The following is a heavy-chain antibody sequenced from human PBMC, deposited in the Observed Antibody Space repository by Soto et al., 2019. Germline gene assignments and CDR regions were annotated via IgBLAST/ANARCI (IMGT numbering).Heavy chain of an antibody. CDR1: GFTFSSYA. CDR3: AKDRSSRNFGAAFSGDY. J-gene: IGHJ4*01. CDR2: ISGSGGST. Sequence: GGSLRLSCAASGFTFSSYAMSWVRQAPGKGLEWVSAISGSGGSTYYADSVKGRFTISRDSSKNTLYLQMNSLRAEDTAVYYCAKDRSSRNFGAAFSGDYWGHGTLVPVSS. D-gene: IGHD4-17*01. V-gene: IGHV3-23*01.